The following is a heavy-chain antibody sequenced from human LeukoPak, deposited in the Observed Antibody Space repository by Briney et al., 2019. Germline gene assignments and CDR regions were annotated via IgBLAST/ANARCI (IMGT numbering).Heavy chain of an antibody. CDR2: IWFDGSNK. CDR3: ARDPGSGSYYRFDY. D-gene: IGHD3-10*01. V-gene: IGHV3-33*01. J-gene: IGHJ4*02. CDR1: GFSFSNYG. Sequence: GRSLRLSCAASGFSFSNYGMHWGRQAPGKGLEWVAVIWFDGSNKDYADSMKGRLTSSRDNSKNTLYLQMNSLRAEDTAVYYCARDPGSGSYYRFDYWGQGTLVTVSS.